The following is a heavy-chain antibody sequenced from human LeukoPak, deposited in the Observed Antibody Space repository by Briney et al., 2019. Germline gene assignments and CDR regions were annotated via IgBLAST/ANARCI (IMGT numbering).Heavy chain of an antibody. Sequence: WVRQAPGKGLEWIGSIYYSGSTYYNPSLKSRVTISVDTSKNQFSLKLSSVTAADAAVYYCARRVADRDYWGQGTLVTVSS. V-gene: IGHV4-39*01. J-gene: IGHJ4*02. CDR2: IYYSGST. CDR3: ARRVADRDY.